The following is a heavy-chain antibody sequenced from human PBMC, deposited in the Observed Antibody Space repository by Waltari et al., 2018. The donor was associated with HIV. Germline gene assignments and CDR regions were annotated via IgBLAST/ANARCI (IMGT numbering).Heavy chain of an antibody. Sequence: EVQLVESGGGLVQPGGSLRLSCAASGFTFSSYWMHWVRQAPGKGLVWFSRINSDGSSTSYADSVKGRFTISRDNAKNTLYLQMNSLRAEDTAVYYCASGIRHYFWSDYWGQGTLVTVSS. CDR2: INSDGSST. CDR3: ASGIRHYFWSDY. J-gene: IGHJ4*02. D-gene: IGHD3-3*01. CDR1: GFTFSSYW. V-gene: IGHV3-74*01.